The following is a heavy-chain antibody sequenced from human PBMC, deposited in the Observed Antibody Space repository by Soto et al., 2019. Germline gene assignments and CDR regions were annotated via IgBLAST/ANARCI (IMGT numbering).Heavy chain of an antibody. J-gene: IGHJ4*02. CDR2: IKHDTSEA. CDR3: ARDGLLFSGPYRPSRFDY. V-gene: IGHV3-7*03. Sequence: HPGGSLRLSCAASGFKFSDYWMSRVRQAPGKGLEWVGNIKHDTSEAHYADSVKGRFTITRDNIKNFLFLQMNGLRSDDTASYYCARDGLLFSGPYRPSRFDYWGLGTLVTVSS. CDR1: GFKFSDYW. D-gene: IGHD3-16*02.